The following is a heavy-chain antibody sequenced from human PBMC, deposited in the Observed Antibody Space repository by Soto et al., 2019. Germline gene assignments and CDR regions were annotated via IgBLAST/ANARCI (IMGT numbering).Heavy chain of an antibody. CDR2: IYYSGST. V-gene: IGHV4-31*02. CDR3: ARDQYDILTGYNWFDP. D-gene: IGHD3-9*01. CDR1: GGSISSGGYY. Sequence: SETLSLTCTVSGGSISSGGYYWSWIRQHLGKGLEWIGYIYYSGSTHYNPSLKSRVTISVDTSKNQFSLKLSSVTAADTAVYYCARDQYDILTGYNWFDPWGQGTLVTVSS. J-gene: IGHJ5*02.